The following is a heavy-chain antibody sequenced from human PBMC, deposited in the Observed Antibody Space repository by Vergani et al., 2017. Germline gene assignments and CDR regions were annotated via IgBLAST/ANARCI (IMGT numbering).Heavy chain of an antibody. CDR3: ASRKYYSDSTSHFRGRYFDV. Sequence: QMQLQESGPGLVKASETLSLTCTVSGDSIISRSYYWGWIRQPPGKGLEWIGSIYNSGNGDSSSSLKSRVTISADTSKNQFSLRLTSVTAADTAVYYCASRKYYSDSTSHFRGRYFDVWGRGTLVTVPA. CDR2: IYNSGNG. D-gene: IGHD3-16*01. CDR1: GDSIISRSYY. J-gene: IGHJ2*01. V-gene: IGHV4-39*01.